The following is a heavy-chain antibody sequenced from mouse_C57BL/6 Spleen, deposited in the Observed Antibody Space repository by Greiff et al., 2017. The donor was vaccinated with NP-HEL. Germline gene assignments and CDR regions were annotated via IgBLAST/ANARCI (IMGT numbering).Heavy chain of an antibody. V-gene: IGHV1-61*01. Sequence: QVQLQQPGAELVKPGASVKLSCKASGYTFTSYWMDWVKQRPGQGLEWIGNIYPSDSETHYNQKFKDKATLTVGKSSSTAYMQLSSLTSEDSAVYYCARDTRATVVATDWYFDVWGTGTTVTVSS. CDR1: GYTFTSYW. D-gene: IGHD1-1*01. CDR3: ARDTRATVVATDWYFDV. J-gene: IGHJ1*03. CDR2: IYPSDSET.